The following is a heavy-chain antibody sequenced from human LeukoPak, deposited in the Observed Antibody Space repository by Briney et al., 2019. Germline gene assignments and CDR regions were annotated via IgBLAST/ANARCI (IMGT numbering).Heavy chain of an antibody. J-gene: IGHJ4*02. V-gene: IGHV3-23*01. CDR1: GFTFSNYA. Sequence: GGSLRLSCAASGFTFSNYAMNRVRQAPGKGLEWVSLISGSDGTTYYADSVKGHFTISRDNSKNTVFLQTDSLRAEDTALYYCARGSLNGGLSYWGQGTLVTVSS. CDR2: ISGSDGTT. D-gene: IGHD7-27*01. CDR3: ARGSLNGGLSY.